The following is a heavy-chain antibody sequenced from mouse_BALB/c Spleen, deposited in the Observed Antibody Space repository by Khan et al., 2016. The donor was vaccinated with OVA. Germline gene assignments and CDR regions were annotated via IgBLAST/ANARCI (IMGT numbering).Heavy chain of an antibody. CDR1: GYTFTDYI. J-gene: IGHJ3*01. D-gene: IGHD1-1*01. Sequence: VQLQQSGPELVKPGASVKMSCKASGYTFTDYIIHWVKQKPGQGLEWIGYINPYNDGTKYNEKFKGQATLTSDKSSNTVYMELSGLTSEDSAVYYCARDYGRSFWFAYWGQGTLVTVSA. V-gene: IGHV1S136*01. CDR2: INPYNDGT. CDR3: ARDYGRSFWFAY.